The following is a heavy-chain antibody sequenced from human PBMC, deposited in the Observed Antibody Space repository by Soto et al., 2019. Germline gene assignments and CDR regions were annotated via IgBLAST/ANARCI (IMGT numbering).Heavy chain of an antibody. CDR1: GVTFSSYA. CDR2: ISGSGGST. V-gene: IGHV3-23*01. J-gene: IGHJ4*02. D-gene: IGHD2-15*01. CDR3: AKILRSGRDFDY. Sequence: GGSLRLSCAASGVTFSSYAMSWGRQAPGKGLEWVSAISGSGGSTYYADSVKGRFTISRDNSKNTLYLQMNSLRAEDTAVYYCAKILRSGRDFDYWGQGTLVTVSS.